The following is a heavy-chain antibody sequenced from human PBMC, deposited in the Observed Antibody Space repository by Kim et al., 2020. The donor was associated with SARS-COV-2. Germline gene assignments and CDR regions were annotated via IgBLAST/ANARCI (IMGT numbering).Heavy chain of an antibody. D-gene: IGHD3-22*01. CDR3: AKPVVVIPNDAFDI. CDR1: GFTFSSYA. V-gene: IGHV3-23*01. Sequence: LSLTCAASGFTFSSYAMSWVRQAPGKGLEWVSAISGSGGSTYYADSVKGRFTISRDNSKNTLYLQMNSLRAEDTAVYYCAKPVVVIPNDAFDIWGQGTMVTVSS. CDR2: ISGSGGST. J-gene: IGHJ3*02.